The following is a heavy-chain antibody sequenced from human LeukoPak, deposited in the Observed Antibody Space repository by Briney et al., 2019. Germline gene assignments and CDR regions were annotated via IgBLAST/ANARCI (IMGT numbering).Heavy chain of an antibody. J-gene: IGHJ3*02. D-gene: IGHD2-21*01. CDR1: GGTFSSYA. Sequence: SAKVSCKASGGTFSSYAISWVRQAPGQGLEWMGRIIPILSIANYAQKFQGRVTIAADKSTSTAYMELSSLRSEDTAVYYCARFIPAMGAFDIWGQGTMVTVSS. V-gene: IGHV1-69*04. CDR3: ARFIPAMGAFDI. CDR2: IIPILSIA.